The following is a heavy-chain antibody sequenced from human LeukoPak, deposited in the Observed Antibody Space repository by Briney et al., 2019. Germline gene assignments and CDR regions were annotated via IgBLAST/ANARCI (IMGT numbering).Heavy chain of an antibody. CDR1: GYTFTNYA. CDR3: ARVSIVVVILDY. V-gene: IGHV1-18*01. J-gene: IGHJ4*02. D-gene: IGHD3-22*01. Sequence: ASVKVSCKASGYTFTNYAVSWVRQAHGQGLEYMGYISAYNGNTNYAQNLRGRVTMTTDTSTTTVYMELRSLSSDDTAVYYCARVSIVVVILDYWGQGTLVTVSS. CDR2: ISAYNGNT.